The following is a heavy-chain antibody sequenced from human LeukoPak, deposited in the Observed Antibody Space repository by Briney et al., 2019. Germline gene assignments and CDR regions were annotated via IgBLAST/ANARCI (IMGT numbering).Heavy chain of an antibody. CDR2: INHSGST. D-gene: IGHD1-26*01. CDR1: GGSFSGYY. J-gene: IGHJ4*02. Sequence: SETLSLTCAVYGGSFSGYYWSWIRQPPGKGLEWIGEINHSGSTHYNPSLKSRVTISVDTSKNQFSLKLSSVTAADTAVYYCARGGRAGRRSFALVRLGGHSYLDYWGQGTLVTVSS. CDR3: ARGGRAGRRSFALVRLGGHSYLDY. V-gene: IGHV4-34*01.